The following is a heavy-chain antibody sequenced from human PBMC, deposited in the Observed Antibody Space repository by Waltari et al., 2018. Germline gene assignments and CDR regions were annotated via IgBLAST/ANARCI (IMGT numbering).Heavy chain of an antibody. CDR3: SDPPSDF. D-gene: IGHD2-21*01. Sequence: EVQLVESGGGLVQPGGSLRLACNASGFTYSNHWMSWVRQAPGKGLEWVASIKEDGSETNYVESVKGRFTISRDNARNSLYLQMNSLRAEDTAVYYCSDPPSDFWGQGKLVIVSS. V-gene: IGHV3-7*03. J-gene: IGHJ4*02. CDR1: GFTYSNHW. CDR2: IKEDGSET.